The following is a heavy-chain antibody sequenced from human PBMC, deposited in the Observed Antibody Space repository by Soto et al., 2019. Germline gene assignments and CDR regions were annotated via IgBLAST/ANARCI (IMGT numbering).Heavy chain of an antibody. Sequence: PGGSLRLSCAASGFIFTSYGMHWVRQAPGKGLEWMALILHDGSAEYYADSVKGRFTISRDNSKNTLYLQMNSLTAEDTAVYYCARSRDGYSFYFYYGMDGLGQGTTVTVSS. CDR3: ARSRDGYSFYFYYGMDG. J-gene: IGHJ6*02. CDR1: GFIFTSYG. D-gene: IGHD4-4*01. V-gene: IGHV3-30*03. CDR2: ILHDGSAE.